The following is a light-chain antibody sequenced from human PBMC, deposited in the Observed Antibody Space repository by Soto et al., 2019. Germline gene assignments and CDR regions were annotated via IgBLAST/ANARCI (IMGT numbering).Light chain of an antibody. Sequence: QLVLTQPPSASGTPGQRVTISCSGSSSNIGSKPVNWYQQLPGAAPKLLIHNTNQRPSGVPDRFSGSKSGTSASLAISGLQSDDEAHDYCAAWDDSLNGLVFGGGTKLTVL. V-gene: IGLV1-44*01. CDR3: AAWDDSLNGLV. CDR2: NTN. J-gene: IGLJ2*01. CDR1: SSNIGSKP.